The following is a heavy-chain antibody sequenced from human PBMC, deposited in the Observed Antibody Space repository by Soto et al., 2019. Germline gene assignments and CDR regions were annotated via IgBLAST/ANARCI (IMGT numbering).Heavy chain of an antibody. CDR3: ARYYDFWSGYSYYYYYGMDV. D-gene: IGHD3-3*01. J-gene: IGHJ6*02. V-gene: IGHV4-34*01. CDR2: INHSGST. CDR1: GGSFSGYY. Sequence: SETLSLTCAVYGGSFSGYYWSWIRQPPGKGLEWIGEINHSGSTNYNPSLKSRVTISVDTSKNQFSLKLSSVTAADTAVYYCARYYDFWSGYSYYYYYGMDVWGQGTTVTVSS.